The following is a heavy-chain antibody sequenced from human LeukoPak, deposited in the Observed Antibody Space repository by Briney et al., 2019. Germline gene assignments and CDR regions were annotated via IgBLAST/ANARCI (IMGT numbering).Heavy chain of an antibody. CDR1: GFTVSSSH. Sequence: GGSLRLSCAASGFTVSSSHMTWVRQAVGKGLEWVSFVYSGGDTSYADSVKGRFTISRDNAKRSLYLQMNSLRAEDTAVYYCARGSARWFDPWGQGTLVTVSS. CDR2: VYSGGDT. CDR3: ARGSARWFDP. J-gene: IGHJ5*02. V-gene: IGHV3-53*01.